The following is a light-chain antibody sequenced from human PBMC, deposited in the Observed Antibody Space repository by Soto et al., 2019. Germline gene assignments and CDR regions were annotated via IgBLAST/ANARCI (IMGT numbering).Light chain of an antibody. Sequence: QSALTQPPSASGSPGQSVTISCTGTSSDVGGYDYVSWYQQHPGKAPKLMIYEVTIRPSGVSDRFSGSKSGNTASLTVSGLQAEDEADYYCATRDDGLSGDWVFGGGTKLTVL. CDR2: EVT. CDR1: SSDVGGYDY. V-gene: IGLV2-8*01. CDR3: ATRDDGLSGDWV. J-gene: IGLJ3*02.